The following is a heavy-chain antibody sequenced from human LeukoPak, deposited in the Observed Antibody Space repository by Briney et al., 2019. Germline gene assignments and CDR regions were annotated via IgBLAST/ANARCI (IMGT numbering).Heavy chain of an antibody. CDR3: ARGRGYSSSWPL. V-gene: IGHV4-39*07. Sequence: SETLSLTCTVSGGSISSSSYYWGWIRQPPGKGLEWIGSIYYSGSTYYNPSLKSRVTISVDTSKNQFSLKLSSVTAADTAVYYCARGRGYSSSWPLWGQGTMVTVSS. CDR2: IYYSGST. J-gene: IGHJ3*01. D-gene: IGHD6-13*01. CDR1: GGSISSSSYY.